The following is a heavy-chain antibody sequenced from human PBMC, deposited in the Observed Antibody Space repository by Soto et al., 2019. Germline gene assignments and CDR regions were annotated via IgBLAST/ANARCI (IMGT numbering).Heavy chain of an antibody. CDR2: IYPGDSDT. CDR3: AKRYYENSAFKRDYFDY. J-gene: IGHJ4*02. Sequence: WIRQPPGKGLEWIGYIYPGDSDTRYSPSFQGQVTISVDKSISTAYLQWSSLKASDTAMYYYAKRYYENSAFKRDYFDYWGLGTLVTVSS. D-gene: IGHD3-22*01. V-gene: IGHV5-51*01.